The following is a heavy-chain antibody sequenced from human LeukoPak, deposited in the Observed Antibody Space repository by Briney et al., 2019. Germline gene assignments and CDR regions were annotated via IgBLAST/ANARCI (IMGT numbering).Heavy chain of an antibody. J-gene: IGHJ4*02. V-gene: IGHV3-48*04. D-gene: IGHD4-17*01. CDR1: GFTFSSYS. Sequence: QTGGSLRLSCAASGFTFSSYSMNWVRQAPGKGLEWVSYISSGSSTIYYADSVKGRFTISRDNAKNSLYLQMNSLRAEDTAVYYCARPSINYGDSSPFDYWGQGTLVTVSS. CDR2: ISSGSSTI. CDR3: ARPSINYGDSSPFDY.